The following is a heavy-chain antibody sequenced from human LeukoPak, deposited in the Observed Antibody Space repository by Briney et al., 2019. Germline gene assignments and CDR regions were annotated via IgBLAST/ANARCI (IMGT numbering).Heavy chain of an antibody. CDR2: IIDNGYIT. D-gene: IGHD3-16*01. V-gene: IGHV3-23*01. CDR3: AKLGGQEVHNYYVAV. J-gene: IGHJ6*03. Sequence: GGSLRLSCAASGFTFSSYAMIWVRQAPGKGLEWVSGIIDNGYITYYANSVRGRFTISRDNSKNTLFLQMNSLRAEDTAVYYCAKLGGQEVHNYYVAVWGKGTTVAVSS. CDR1: GFTFSSYA.